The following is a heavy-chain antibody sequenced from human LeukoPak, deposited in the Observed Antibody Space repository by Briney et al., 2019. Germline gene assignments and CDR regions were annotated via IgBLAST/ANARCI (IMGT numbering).Heavy chain of an antibody. D-gene: IGHD1-1*01. CDR2: ISYGGSNK. J-gene: IGHJ3*02. V-gene: IGHV3-30-3*01. Sequence: GGSLRLSCAASGFTFSSYAMHWVRQAPGKGLEWVAVISYGGSNKYYADSVKGRFTISRDNSKNTLYLQMNSLRAEDTAVYYCARERTGHDAFDIWGQGTMVTVSS. CDR3: ARERTGHDAFDI. CDR1: GFTFSSYA.